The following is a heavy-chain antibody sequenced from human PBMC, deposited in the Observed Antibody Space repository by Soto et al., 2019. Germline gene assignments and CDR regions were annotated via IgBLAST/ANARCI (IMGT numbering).Heavy chain of an antibody. CDR1: GGSINDDRYY. CDR2: IYYSGTS. D-gene: IGHD2-21*01. V-gene: IGHV4-39*01. J-gene: IGHJ5*02. Sequence: QLQLQESGPGLVKPSETLSLTCSVSGGSINDDRYYWGWIRQPPGKGLEWIGSIYYSGTSSYNPSLVSRVTLSFDTSKKQLSLRLRSVTASDTAVYYCARLHCDRPHCVQLDPGGQCTLVIVSS. CDR3: ARLHCDRPHCVQLDP.